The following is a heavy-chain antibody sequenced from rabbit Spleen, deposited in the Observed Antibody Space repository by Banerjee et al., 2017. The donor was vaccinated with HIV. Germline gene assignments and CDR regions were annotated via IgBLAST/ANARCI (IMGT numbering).Heavy chain of an antibody. CDR3: ARDTSSSFSSYGMDL. Sequence: QEQLVESGGGLVKPGASLTLTCKASGVSFSVSSYMCWVRQAPGKGLEWIACIEAGTSGFTYFANWAKGRFTISMTSSTTVTLQMTSLTAADTATYFCARDTSSSFSSYGMDLWGQGTLVTVS. V-gene: IGHV1S45*01. D-gene: IGHD1-1*01. CDR2: IEAGTSGFT. CDR1: GVSFSVSSY. J-gene: IGHJ3*01.